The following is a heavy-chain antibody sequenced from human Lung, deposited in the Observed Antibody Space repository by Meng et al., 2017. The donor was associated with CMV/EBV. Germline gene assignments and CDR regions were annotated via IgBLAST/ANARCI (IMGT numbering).Heavy chain of an antibody. D-gene: IGHD2-21*02. Sequence: QWQLHASGPGWVTPSRTLSLTCAVFGGSIRSSNWWCWVRQPPGKGLEWIGEIYHSGSTNYNSSLKSRVTISVDKSKNQFSLKLSSVTAADTAVYYCARVVTALWGYYFEYWGQGTLVTVSS. CDR3: ARVVTALWGYYFEY. V-gene: IGHV4-4*02. J-gene: IGHJ4*02. CDR1: GGSIRSSNW. CDR2: IYHSGST.